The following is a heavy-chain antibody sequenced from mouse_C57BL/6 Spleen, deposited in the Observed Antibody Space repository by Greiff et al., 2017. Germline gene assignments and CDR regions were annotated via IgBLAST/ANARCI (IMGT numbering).Heavy chain of an antibody. CDR3: AIWDYAMDY. D-gene: IGHD4-1*01. CDR2: ISYDGSN. J-gene: IGHJ4*01. V-gene: IGHV3-6*01. CDR1: GYSITSGYY. Sequence: EVQRVESGPGLVKPSQSLSLTCSVTGYSITSGYYWNWIRQFPGNKLEWMGYISYDGSNNYNPSLKNRISITRDTAKNQFFLKLNSVTTEDTATYYCAIWDYAMDYWGQGTSVTVSS.